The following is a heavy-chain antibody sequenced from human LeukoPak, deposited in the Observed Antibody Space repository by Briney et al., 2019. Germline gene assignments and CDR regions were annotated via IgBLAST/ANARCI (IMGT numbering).Heavy chain of an antibody. CDR1: GFNFSSYP. Sequence: GGSLRLSCAASGFNFSSYPMTWVRQAPGKGLEWVSAISISGDTTFYADSVKGRFTISRDNSKNTLYLHINSLRVEDTAVYYCAKDRGYWGRGTLVTVSS. J-gene: IGHJ4*02. CDR3: AKDRGY. CDR2: ISISGDTT. V-gene: IGHV3-23*01.